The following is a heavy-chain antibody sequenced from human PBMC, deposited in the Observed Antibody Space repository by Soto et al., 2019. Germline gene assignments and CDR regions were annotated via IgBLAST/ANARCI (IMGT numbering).Heavy chain of an antibody. J-gene: IGHJ5*02. CDR1: GGSISSGGYY. D-gene: IGHD3-10*01. CDR3: ARAGSGGDKGDNWFDP. CDR2: IYYSWST. V-gene: IGHV4-31*03. Sequence: PSETLSLTCTVSGGSISSGGYYWSWIRQHPGKGLEWIGYIYYSWSTYYNPSLKSRVTISVDTSKNQFSLKLSSVTAADTALYYCARAGSGGDKGDNWFDPWGQGTLVTVSS.